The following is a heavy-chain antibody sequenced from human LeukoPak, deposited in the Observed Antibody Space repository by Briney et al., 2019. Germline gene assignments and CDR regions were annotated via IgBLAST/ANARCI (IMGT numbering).Heavy chain of an antibody. V-gene: IGHV1-69*13. J-gene: IGHJ4*02. D-gene: IGHD6-25*01. CDR2: IIPIFGTA. CDR1: GGTFSSYS. Sequence: ASVKVSCKASGGTFSSYSITWVRQAPGQGLEWMGGIIPIFGTANYAQKFQGRVTITADESTSTAYMELSNLRSEDTAVYYCARWQRMLGFYYFDYWGQGTLVTVSS. CDR3: ARWQRMLGFYYFDY.